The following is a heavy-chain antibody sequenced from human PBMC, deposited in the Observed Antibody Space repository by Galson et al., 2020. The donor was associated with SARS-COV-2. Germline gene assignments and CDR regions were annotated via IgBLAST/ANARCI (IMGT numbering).Heavy chain of an antibody. CDR2: ISFDGSNT. V-gene: IGHV3-30*04. D-gene: IGHD6-13*01. J-gene: IGHJ6*02. CDR1: GFTFSNYA. CDR3: ARVRVAAAGRLIFYYYYGMDV. Sequence: GESLKISCAASGFTFSNYAMHWVRQAPGKGLEWVAVISFDGSNTTYADSVKGRFTISRDDSKNTLYLQMNSLRAEDTAVYYCARVRVAAAGRLIFYYYYGMDVWGQGTTVTVSS.